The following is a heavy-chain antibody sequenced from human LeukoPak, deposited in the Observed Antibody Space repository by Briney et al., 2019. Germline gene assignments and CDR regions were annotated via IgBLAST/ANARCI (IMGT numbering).Heavy chain of an antibody. V-gene: IGHV1-8*03. J-gene: IGHJ4*02. CDR2: MNPNSGRT. Sequence: ASVKVSCKASGVSFNTYVFNWIRQATGQGLEWMGWMNPNSGRTGYAQNFQGRITITRNTSISTAYMELSSLRSEDTAVYYCTRETSSRYFDYWGQGTLVTVSS. CDR1: GVSFNTYV. CDR3: TRETSSRYFDY.